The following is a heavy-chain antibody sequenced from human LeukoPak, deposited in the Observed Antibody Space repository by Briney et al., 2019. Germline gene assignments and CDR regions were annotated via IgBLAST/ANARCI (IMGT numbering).Heavy chain of an antibody. Sequence: GASVKVSCKASGGTFSIYAISWVRQAPGQGLEWMGGIIPIFGTANYAQKFQGRVTITADESTSTAYMELSSLRSEDTAVFYCARGMVRALGWGNYYYGMDVWGQGTTVAVS. D-gene: IGHD3-10*01. V-gene: IGHV1-69*13. CDR3: ARGMVRALGWGNYYYGMDV. CDR1: GGTFSIYA. CDR2: IIPIFGTA. J-gene: IGHJ6*02.